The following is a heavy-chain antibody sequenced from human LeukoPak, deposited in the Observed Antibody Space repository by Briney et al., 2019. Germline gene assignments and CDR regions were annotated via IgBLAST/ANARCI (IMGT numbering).Heavy chain of an antibody. V-gene: IGHV4-61*05. Sequence: SETLSLTCTVSGGSISSSSYYWGWIRQPPGKGLEWIGYIYYSGSTNYNPSLKSRVTISVKTSKNQFSLKLRSVTAADTAVYYCARVTGYTIEDYFDYWGQGTLSPSPQ. CDR3: ARVTGYTIEDYFDY. J-gene: IGHJ4*02. CDR1: GGSISSSSYY. D-gene: IGHD3-9*01. CDR2: IYYSGST.